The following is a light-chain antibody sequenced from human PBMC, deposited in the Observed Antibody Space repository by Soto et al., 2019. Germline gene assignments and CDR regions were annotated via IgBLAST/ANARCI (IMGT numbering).Light chain of an antibody. Sequence: DIVMTQSPDSLAESLGERATINCKSSQSVLYSSNNKNYLAWYQQKPGQPPKLLIYWASTRESGVPDRFSGSGSGTDFTLTISSLQAEDVAVYYCQQYYTNALTFGGGTKVGVK. CDR3: QQYYTNALT. V-gene: IGKV4-1*01. CDR1: QSVLYSSNNKNY. CDR2: WAS. J-gene: IGKJ4*01.